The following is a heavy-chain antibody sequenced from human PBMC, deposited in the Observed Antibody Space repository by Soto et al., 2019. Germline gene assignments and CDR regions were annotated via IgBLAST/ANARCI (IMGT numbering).Heavy chain of an antibody. J-gene: IGHJ6*02. CDR3: ATGLFVPDNYFYYGVDV. V-gene: IGHV4-59*01. Sequence: QVQLQESGPGLVKPSETLSLACTVSGGSFGNYYWSWLRQPPGKGLEWIGYIYYRGRTNYNPSLKSRATISIDTSKHQLALRLSSVTAADSAVYYCATGLFVPDNYFYYGVDVWGHGTAVTISS. CDR1: GGSFGNYY. CDR2: IYYRGRT. D-gene: IGHD2-21*01.